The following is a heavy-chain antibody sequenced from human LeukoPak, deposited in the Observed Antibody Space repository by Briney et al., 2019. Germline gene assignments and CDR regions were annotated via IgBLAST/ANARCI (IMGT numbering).Heavy chain of an antibody. Sequence: GGSLRLSCAASGFTFSSYGMDWVRQAPGKGLEWVANIREDESEKNYVDSVKGRFTISRDNAWNSRYLQMNSLRPEDTAVYYCAGEQWSRLDWGKGPLVTVSS. J-gene: IGHJ4*02. CDR1: GFTFSSYG. V-gene: IGHV3-7*01. CDR2: IREDESEK. D-gene: IGHD2-8*01. CDR3: AGEQWSRLD.